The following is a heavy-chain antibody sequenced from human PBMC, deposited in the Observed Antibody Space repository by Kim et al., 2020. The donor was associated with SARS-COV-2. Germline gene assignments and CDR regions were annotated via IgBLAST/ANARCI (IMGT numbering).Heavy chain of an antibody. J-gene: IGHJ6*02. D-gene: IGHD2-2*01. V-gene: IGHV3-21*01. CDR3: ARGGGYCSSTSCPGYYYGMDV. CDR2: ISSSSSYI. Sequence: GGSLRLSCAASGFTFSSYSMNWVRQAPGKGLEWVSSISSSSSYIYYADSMKGRFTISRDNAKNSLYLQMNSLRAEDTAVYYCARGGGYCSSTSCPGYYYGMDVGGQGTTVTVSS. CDR1: GFTFSSYS.